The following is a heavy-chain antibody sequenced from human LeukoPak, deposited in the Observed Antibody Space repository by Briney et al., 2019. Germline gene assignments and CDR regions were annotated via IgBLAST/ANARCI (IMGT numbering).Heavy chain of an antibody. CDR2: IKQDGSEK. V-gene: IGHV3-7*01. CDR3: ARVSALRAGNWFDP. Sequence: GGSLRLSCAASGFTFSSYWMSWVRQAPGKGLEWVANIKQDGSEKYYVVSVKGRFTISRDNAKHSLYLQMNSLRAEDTAVYYCARVSALRAGNWFDPWGQGTLVTVSS. J-gene: IGHJ5*02. CDR1: GFTFSSYW. D-gene: IGHD3-3*02.